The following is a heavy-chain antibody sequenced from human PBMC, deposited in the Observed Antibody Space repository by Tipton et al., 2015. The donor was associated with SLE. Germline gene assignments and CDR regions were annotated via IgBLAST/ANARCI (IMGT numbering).Heavy chain of an antibody. CDR1: GYTFTSYG. CDR2: ISAYNGNT. V-gene: IGHV1-18*01. D-gene: IGHD2-2*01. J-gene: IGHJ4*02. CDR3: ARDGERYCSSTSCYPPFY. Sequence: QLVQSGAEVKKPGASVKVSCKASGYTFTSYGISWVRQAPGQGLEWMGWISAYNGNTNYAQKLQGRVTMTTDTSTNTVYMELSSLRSEDTAVYYCARDGERYCSSTSCYPPFYWGQGTLVTVSS.